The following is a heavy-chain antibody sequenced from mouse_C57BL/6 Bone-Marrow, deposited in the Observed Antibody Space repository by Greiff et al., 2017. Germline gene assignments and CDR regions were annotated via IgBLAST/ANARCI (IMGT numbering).Heavy chain of an antibody. CDR3: GRGFAY. V-gene: IGHV1-64*01. J-gene: IGHJ3*01. Sequence: QVQLQQPGAELVKPGASVMLSCKASGYTFTSYWMHWVKQRPGQGLEWIGMIHPNSGSTNYNEKFKSKATLTVDKSSSTAYMQLSSLTSEDSAVYYCGRGFAYWGQGTLVTVSA. D-gene: IGHD3-3*01. CDR1: GYTFTSYW. CDR2: IHPNSGST.